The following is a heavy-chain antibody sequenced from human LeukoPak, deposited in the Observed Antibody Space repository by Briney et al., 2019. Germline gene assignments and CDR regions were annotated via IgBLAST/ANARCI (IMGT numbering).Heavy chain of an antibody. J-gene: IGHJ3*02. CDR2: IYSPGGT. D-gene: IGHD3-22*01. V-gene: IGHV3-53*01. CDR3: ARAPFPADSSATPPAFDI. Sequence: GGSLRLSCAASGFTFSRHYMSWVRQAPGKGLEWVSIIYSPGGTYYADSVKGRFTISRDNSKNTIYLQMNSLRVDDTAVYYCARAPFPADSSATPPAFDIWGHGTMVTVSS. CDR1: GFTFSRHY.